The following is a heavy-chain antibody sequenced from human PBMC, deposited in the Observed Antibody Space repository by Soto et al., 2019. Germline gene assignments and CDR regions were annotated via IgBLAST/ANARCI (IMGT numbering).Heavy chain of an antibody. CDR1: GFTFSSYA. CDR2: ISGSGGST. J-gene: IGHJ4*02. V-gene: IGHV3-23*01. CDR3: AKDIGNIVVVPAASY. Sequence: EVQLLESGGGLVQPGGSLRLSCAASGFTFSSYAMSWVRQAPGKGLEWVSAISGSGGSTYYADSVKGRFTISRDNSKNTLYLQMNSLRSEDTAVYYCAKDIGNIVVVPAASYWGQGTLVTVSS. D-gene: IGHD2-2*01.